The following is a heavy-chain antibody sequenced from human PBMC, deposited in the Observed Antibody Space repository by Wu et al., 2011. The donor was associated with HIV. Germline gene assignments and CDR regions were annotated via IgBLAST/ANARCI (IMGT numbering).Heavy chain of an antibody. Sequence: EWIGSIYHSGNTFYNPSLKSRVTISIDTSKNQFSLKLNSVTAADTAVYYCARHFYGSGSNYSGMDVWGQGTTVTVSS. CDR2: IYHSGNT. CDR3: ARHFYGSGSNYSGMDV. D-gene: IGHD3-10*01. J-gene: IGHJ6*02. V-gene: IGHV4-38-2*01.